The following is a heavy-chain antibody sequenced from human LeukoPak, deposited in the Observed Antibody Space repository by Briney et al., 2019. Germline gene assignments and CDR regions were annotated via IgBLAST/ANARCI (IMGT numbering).Heavy chain of an antibody. V-gene: IGHV4-39*07. D-gene: IGHD6-13*01. CDR2: IYYSGST. J-gene: IGHJ5*02. CDR3: ARDRNGPYSSRNNWFDP. CDR1: GGSISSSSYY. Sequence: SETLSLTCTVSGGSISSSSYYWGWIRQPPGKGLEWIGSIYYSGSTYYNPSLKSRVTISVDTSKNQFSLKLSSVTAADTAVYYCARDRNGPYSSRNNWFDPWGQGTLVTVSS.